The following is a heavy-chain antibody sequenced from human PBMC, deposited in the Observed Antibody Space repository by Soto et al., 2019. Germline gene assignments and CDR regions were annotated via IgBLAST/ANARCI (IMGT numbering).Heavy chain of an antibody. D-gene: IGHD6-6*01. J-gene: IGHJ6*02. CDR3: ARVLQVAARPDWDYYYYGMDV. CDR2: IWYDGSNK. V-gene: IGHV3-33*01. Sequence: GGSLRLSCAASGFTFSSYGMHWVRQAPGKGLEWVAVIWYDGSNKYYADSVKGRFTISRDNSKNTLYLQMNSLRAEDTAVYYCARVLQVAARPDWDYYYYGMDVWGQGTTVTVSS. CDR1: GFTFSSYG.